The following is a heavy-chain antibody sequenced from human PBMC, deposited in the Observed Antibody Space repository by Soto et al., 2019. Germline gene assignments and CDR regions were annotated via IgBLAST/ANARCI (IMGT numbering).Heavy chain of an antibody. CDR2: IIPIFGTA. V-gene: IGHV1-69*01. J-gene: IGHJ3*02. Sequence: QVQLVQSGAEVKKPGSSVKVSCKASGGTFSSYAISWVRQAPGQGLEWMGGIIPIFGTANYAQKFQGRVTITADESTSTAYIELSSLRSEDTAVYYCARSNPGITGTRRAFDIWGQGTMVTVSS. CDR1: GGTFSSYA. CDR3: ARSNPGITGTRRAFDI. D-gene: IGHD1-7*01.